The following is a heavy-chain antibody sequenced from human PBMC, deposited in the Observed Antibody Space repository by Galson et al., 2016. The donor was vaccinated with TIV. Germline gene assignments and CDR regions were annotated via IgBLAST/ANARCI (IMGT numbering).Heavy chain of an antibody. CDR3: ARSERGSYTGFDY. CDR2: IDPNSGGT. Sequence: SVKVSCKASGYPLIGYFMHWVRQAPGQGLEWMGWIDPNSGGTEYPQKFQGRITMTRDKSIGTAYMELNRLRSDDTALYFCARSERGSYTGFDYWGRGTLVTVSS. V-gene: IGHV1-2*02. J-gene: IGHJ4*02. CDR1: GYPLIGYF. D-gene: IGHD1-26*01.